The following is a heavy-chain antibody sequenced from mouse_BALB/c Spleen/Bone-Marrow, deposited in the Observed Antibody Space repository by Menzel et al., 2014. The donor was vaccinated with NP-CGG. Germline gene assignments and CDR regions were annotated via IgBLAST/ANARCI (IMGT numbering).Heavy chain of an antibody. CDR1: GFNIKDTY. J-gene: IGHJ4*01. V-gene: IGHV14-3*02. CDR2: IDPANGNT. CDR3: ARYGNYCYAMDY. D-gene: IGHD2-1*01. Sequence: VQLQQSGAELVKPGASVKLTCTASGFNIKDTYMHWVKQRPEQGLEWIGRIDPANGNTKYDPKFQGKATITADTSSNTAYLQLSNLTSEDTAVYYCARYGNYCYAMDYWGQGTSVTVSS.